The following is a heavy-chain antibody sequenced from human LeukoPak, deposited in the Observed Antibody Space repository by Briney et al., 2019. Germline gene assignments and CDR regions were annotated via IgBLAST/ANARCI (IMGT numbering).Heavy chain of an antibody. V-gene: IGHV1-2*02. CDR2: MNSNTGGT. J-gene: IGHJ4*02. Sequence: ASVKVSCKASRDILTGSFIHWLRQAPAQGVEWMGWMNSNTGGTKLAQKFRGRVTMTRETSINTAYVELRYLRSEGTAVYYCARADPVAYWGQGTQVTVSS. CDR3: ARADPVAY. CDR1: RDILTGSF.